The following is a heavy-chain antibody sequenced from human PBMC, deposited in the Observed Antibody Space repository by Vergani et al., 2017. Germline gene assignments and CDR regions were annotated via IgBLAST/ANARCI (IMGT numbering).Heavy chain of an antibody. CDR3: ATVRLVGATTGVAFDI. CDR2: FDPEDGET. J-gene: IGHJ3*02. CDR1: GYTLTELS. D-gene: IGHD1-26*01. V-gene: IGHV1-24*01. Sequence: QVQLVQSGAEVKKPGASVKVSCKVSGYTLTELSMHWVRQAPGKGLEWMGGFDPEDGETIYAQKFQGRVTMTEDTSTDTAYMELSSLRSEDTAVYYCATVRLVGATTGVAFDIWGQGTMVTVSS.